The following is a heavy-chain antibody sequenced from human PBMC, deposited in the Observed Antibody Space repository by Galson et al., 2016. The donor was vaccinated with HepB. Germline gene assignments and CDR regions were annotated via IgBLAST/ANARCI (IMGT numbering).Heavy chain of an antibody. CDR3: AGGPMRRG. J-gene: IGHJ4*02. D-gene: IGHD3-16*01. Sequence: SLRLSCAASGSTVSNNYMSWVRQAPGKGLQWVSLIYSGGDTDYADSVKGRFTISRDSSKNTVYLQMNSLRDEDTAVYYCAGGPMRRGWSQGTLVTVSS. V-gene: IGHV3-53*01. CDR2: IYSGGDT. CDR1: GSTVSNNY.